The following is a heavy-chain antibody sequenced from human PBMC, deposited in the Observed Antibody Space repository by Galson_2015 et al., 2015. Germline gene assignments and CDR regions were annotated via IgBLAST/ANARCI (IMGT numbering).Heavy chain of an antibody. CDR3: AKETASSGYYSAPGCNWFDP. CDR2: ISGSGGST. CDR1: GFTFSSYA. V-gene: IGHV3-23*01. Sequence: SLRLSCAASGFTFSSYAMSWVRQAPGKGLEWVSAISGSGGSTYYADSVKGRFTISRDNSKNTLYLQMNSLRAEDTAVYYCAKETASSGYYSAPGCNWFDPWGQGTLVTVSS. D-gene: IGHD3-22*01. J-gene: IGHJ5*02.